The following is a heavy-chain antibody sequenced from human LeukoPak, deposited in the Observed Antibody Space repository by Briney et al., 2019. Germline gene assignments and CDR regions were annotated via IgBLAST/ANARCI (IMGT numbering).Heavy chain of an antibody. Sequence: GGSLRLTCAVSGITLSNYGMSWVRQAPGKGLEWVAGISGSGGSTYYADSVKGRFTISRDNPKNTLYLQMNSLRAEDTAVYFCAKRGVVIRVILVGFHKEAYYFDSWGQGALVTVSS. J-gene: IGHJ4*02. CDR2: ISGSGGST. CDR1: GITLSNYG. CDR3: AKRGVVIRVILVGFHKEAYYFDS. D-gene: IGHD3-10*01. V-gene: IGHV3-23*01.